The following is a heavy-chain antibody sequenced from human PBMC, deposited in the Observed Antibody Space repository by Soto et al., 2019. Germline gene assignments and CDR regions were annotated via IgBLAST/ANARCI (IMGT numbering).Heavy chain of an antibody. D-gene: IGHD2-15*01. Sequence: SVKVSCKASGGTFSSYTISWVRQAPGQVLEWMGRIIPILGIANYAQKLQGRVTMTTDTSTSTAYMELRSLRSDDTAVYYCARDAVVVVAASDYWGQGTLVTVSS. V-gene: IGHV1-69*04. CDR3: ARDAVVVVAASDY. J-gene: IGHJ4*02. CDR2: IIPILGIA. CDR1: GGTFSSYT.